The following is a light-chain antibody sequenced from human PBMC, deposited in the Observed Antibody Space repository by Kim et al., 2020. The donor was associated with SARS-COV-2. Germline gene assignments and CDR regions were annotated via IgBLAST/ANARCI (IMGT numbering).Light chain of an antibody. J-gene: IGKJ4*01. CDR3: QQYDTLPLS. Sequence: DIQMTQSPSSLSASIGDRVSITCQASQDISTDLTWYQHKPGRAPRLLIYDATNLETGVPPRFSGTGSGKDFTFTISNLQPEDGGTYYCQQYDTLPLSFGGGTKVEIK. CDR1: QDISTD. CDR2: DAT. V-gene: IGKV1-33*01.